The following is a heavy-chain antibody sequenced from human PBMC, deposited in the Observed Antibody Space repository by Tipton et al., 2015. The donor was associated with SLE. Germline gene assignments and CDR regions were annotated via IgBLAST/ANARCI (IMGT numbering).Heavy chain of an antibody. Sequence: SLRLSCAASGFSFSSYGMSWVRQAPGKGLERVSAISGSGDITYYADSVKGRFTISRENAKNSFYLQMNSLTAGDSAVYYCARGRGGVLDYWGQGTLVTVSS. V-gene: IGHV3-23*01. CDR1: GFSFSSYG. CDR3: ARGRGGVLDY. CDR2: ISGSGDIT. J-gene: IGHJ4*02. D-gene: IGHD2-8*02.